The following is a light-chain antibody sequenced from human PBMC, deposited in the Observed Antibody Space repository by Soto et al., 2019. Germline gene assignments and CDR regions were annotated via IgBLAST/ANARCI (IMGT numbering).Light chain of an antibody. CDR3: QQYNNWPPIT. J-gene: IGKJ3*01. CDR1: QSVSGN. CDR2: AAS. V-gene: IGKV3-15*01. Sequence: EIVMTQSPATLSVSPGERATLSCRASQSVSGNLAWYQQKPGQAPRLLIYAASTRATGIPARFSGSGSGTEFTLTISSLQSEDFPVYYCQQYNNWPPITFGPGTKVYIK.